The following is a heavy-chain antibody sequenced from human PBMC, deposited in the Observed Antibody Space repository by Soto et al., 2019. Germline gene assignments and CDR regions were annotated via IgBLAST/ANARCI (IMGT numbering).Heavy chain of an antibody. CDR1: GFTFSSDS. CDR3: ARDHCSSTSCYGL. D-gene: IGHD2-2*01. V-gene: IGHV3-21*01. J-gene: IGHJ4*02. CDR2: ISSSSTYI. Sequence: GSLRLSCAASGFTFSSDSMNWVRQAPGKGLEWVSSISSSSTYIYYADSLKGRFTISRDNAKNSLYLQMNSLRAEDTAVYYCARDHCSSTSCYGLWGQGTLVTVSS.